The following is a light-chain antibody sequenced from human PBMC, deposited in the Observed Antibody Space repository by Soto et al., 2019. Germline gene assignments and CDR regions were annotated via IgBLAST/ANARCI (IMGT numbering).Light chain of an antibody. J-gene: IGKJ1*01. Sequence: DIVMTKSPDSLAVSLGERATINCKSSQSVLYSSNNKNYLAWYQQKPGQPPKLLIYWASTRESGVPDRFSGSGSGTDFTLTISSLQAEDVAVYYCQQYYSTPTWTFGQGTKVEIK. CDR2: WAS. V-gene: IGKV4-1*01. CDR1: QSVLYSSNNKNY. CDR3: QQYYSTPTWT.